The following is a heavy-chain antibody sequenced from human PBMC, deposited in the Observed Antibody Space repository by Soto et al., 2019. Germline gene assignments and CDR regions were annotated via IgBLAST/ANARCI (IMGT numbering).Heavy chain of an antibody. D-gene: IGHD2-2*01. V-gene: IGHV1-69*06. Sequence: APSLNVSCQASGGTFSSYAISWVRQAPGRGLEWMGGIIPIFGTANYVQKFRGRVTITADKSTSTAYMELSSLRSEDTAVYYCVSAGDIVVVPAASRFYYFYVRDVWG. CDR3: VSAGDIVVVPAASRFYYFYVRDV. CDR1: GGTFSSYA. CDR2: IIPIFGTA. J-gene: IGHJ6*02.